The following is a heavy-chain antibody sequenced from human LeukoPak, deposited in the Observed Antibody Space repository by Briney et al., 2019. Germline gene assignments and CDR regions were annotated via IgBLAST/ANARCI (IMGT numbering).Heavy chain of an antibody. CDR2: LSGSGRST. D-gene: IGHD3-9*01. J-gene: IGHJ4*02. CDR1: GFTFSSYA. Sequence: PGGSLRLSCVASGFTFSSYATSWVRQAPGKGLEWVSGLSGSGRSTYYADSVKGRFTVSRDNSKNTLFLQMDSMRAEDTAVYFCARVADILTGYHWAYVDCCGQGTLVTVSA. CDR3: ARVADILTGYHWAYVDC. V-gene: IGHV3-23*01.